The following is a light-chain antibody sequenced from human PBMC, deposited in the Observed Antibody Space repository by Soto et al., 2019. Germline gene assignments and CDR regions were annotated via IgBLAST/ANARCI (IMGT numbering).Light chain of an antibody. J-gene: IGLJ2*01. CDR1: SSDVGGYNY. Sequence: QSALTQPRSVSGSPGQSVTISCTGTSSDVGGYNYVSRYQQHPGKAPKLMIYDVSQRPSGVPDRFSGSKSGNTASLTISGLQAEDEADYYCCSYAGSHFLFGGGTKLTVL. CDR3: CSYAGSHFL. V-gene: IGLV2-11*01. CDR2: DVS.